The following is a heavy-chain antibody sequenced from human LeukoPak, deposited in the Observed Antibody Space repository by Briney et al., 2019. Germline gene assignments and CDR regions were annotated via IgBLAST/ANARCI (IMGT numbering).Heavy chain of an antibody. J-gene: IGHJ4*02. CDR2: VSGSGGST. CDR3: ARGDYGQYYFDY. V-gene: IGHV3-23*01. D-gene: IGHD4-17*01. CDR1: GFTFSSYA. Sequence: PGGSLRLSCAASGFTFSSYAMNWVRQAPGKGLEWVSTVSGSGGSTYYADSVKGRFTISRDNSKNTLYLQVNSLRAEDTAVYYCARGDYGQYYFDYWGQGTLVTVSS.